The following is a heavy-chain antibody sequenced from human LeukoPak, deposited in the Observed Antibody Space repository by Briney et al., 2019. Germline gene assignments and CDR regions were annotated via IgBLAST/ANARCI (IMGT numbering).Heavy chain of an antibody. CDR1: GFTFSSYW. Sequence: GGSLRLSCAASGFTFSSYWMSWVRQAPGKGLEWVANIKQDGSEKYYVDSVKGRFTISRDNAKNSLYLQMNSLRAEDTAVYYCARDLFGGYSYALSYWGQGTLVTVSS. V-gene: IGHV3-7*01. CDR3: ARDLFGGYSYALSY. D-gene: IGHD5-18*01. CDR2: IKQDGSEK. J-gene: IGHJ4*02.